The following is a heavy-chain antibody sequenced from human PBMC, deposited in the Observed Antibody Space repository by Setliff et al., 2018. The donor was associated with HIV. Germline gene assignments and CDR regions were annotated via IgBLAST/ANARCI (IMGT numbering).Heavy chain of an antibody. CDR1: GASIRSGVYY. J-gene: IGHJ3*02. CDR3: ARDPFMATIRYAFDI. V-gene: IGHV4-61*09. D-gene: IGHD5-12*01. Sequence: PSETLSLTCVVSGASIRSGVYYWSWIRQPAGKGPEWIGHIFPSGSTNYSPSLKSRITISMDTSKNQFSLKLSSVTAADTAVYYCARDPFMATIRYAFDIWGQGTMVTVS. CDR2: IFPSGST.